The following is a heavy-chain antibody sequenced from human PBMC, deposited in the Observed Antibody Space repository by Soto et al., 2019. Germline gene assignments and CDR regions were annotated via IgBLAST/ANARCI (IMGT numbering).Heavy chain of an antibody. Sequence: ELQLVQSGGGLAQPGGSLRLSCIASGFSSSDYWMAWIRQVPGKGLELVAAINGDGSDRGYLESVEGRFTISRDNANNSVFLHLNTLTAADTALYFCTRDQSWGAFDILGQGTMVTVSS. CDR2: INGDGSDR. J-gene: IGHJ3*02. V-gene: IGHV3-7*01. D-gene: IGHD7-27*01. CDR1: GFSSSDYW. CDR3: TRDQSWGAFDI.